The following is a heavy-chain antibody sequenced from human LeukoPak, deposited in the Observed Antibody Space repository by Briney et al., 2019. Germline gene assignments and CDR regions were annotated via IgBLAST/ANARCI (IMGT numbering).Heavy chain of an antibody. CDR2: IYSGGST. CDR1: GFPFSDYY. CDR3: AKARVRFGELLYFDY. D-gene: IGHD3-10*01. Sequence: PGGSLRLSCAASGFPFSDYYMSWIRQAPGKGLEWVSVIYSGGSTYYADSVKGRFTISRDNSKNTLYLQMNSLRAEDTAVYYCAKARVRFGELLYFDYWGQGTLVTVSS. V-gene: IGHV3-53*01. J-gene: IGHJ4*02.